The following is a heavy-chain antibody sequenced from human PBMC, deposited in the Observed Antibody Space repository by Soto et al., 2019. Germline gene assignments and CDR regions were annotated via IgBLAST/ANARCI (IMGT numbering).Heavy chain of an antibody. CDR3: ATRITGTILMDV. CDR1: GYTFTSYD. V-gene: IGHV1-8*01. D-gene: IGHD1-20*01. J-gene: IGHJ6*02. CDR2: MNPNRCNT. Sequence: QVQLVQSGAEVKKPGASVKVSCKASGYTFTSYDINWVRQATGQGLEWMGWMNPNRCNTGYAQKFQGRVTMTRNTSISTAYMELSSLRSDDTAVYYCATRITGTILMDVWGQGTTVTVSS.